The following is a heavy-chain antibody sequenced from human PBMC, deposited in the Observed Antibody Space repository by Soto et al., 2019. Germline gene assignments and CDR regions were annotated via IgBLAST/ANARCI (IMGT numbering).Heavy chain of an antibody. CDR3: ARIRTQHDGFSGSFDY. Sequence: QVTLKESGPVLVKPTETLTLTCTVSGFSLSNARMGVSWIRQPPGKALEWLAHIFSNDEKSYSTSLKSRLTISKDTSKSQVVLTMTNMDPVDTATYYCARIRTQHDGFSGSFDYWGQGTLVTVSS. CDR2: IFSNDEK. D-gene: IGHD3-10*01. V-gene: IGHV2-26*01. J-gene: IGHJ4*02. CDR1: GFSLSNARMG.